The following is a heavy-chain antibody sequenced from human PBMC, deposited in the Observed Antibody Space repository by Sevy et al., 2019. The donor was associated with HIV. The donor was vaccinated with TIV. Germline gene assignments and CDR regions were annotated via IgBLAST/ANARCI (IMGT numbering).Heavy chain of an antibody. CDR3: ARPRANYVDHYFFFAMDV. CDR1: GFAFTNYYA. D-gene: IGHD4-17*01. J-gene: IGHJ6*02. CDR2: ISYDGSDK. Sequence: GGSLRLSCAASGFAFTNYYAMHWVRQVPGKGLEWVALISYDGSDKYYADSVKGRFTISRDNLKNTLYLQMNSLTTEDTAVYYCARPRANYVDHYFFFAMDVWGQGTTVTVSS. V-gene: IGHV3-30-3*01.